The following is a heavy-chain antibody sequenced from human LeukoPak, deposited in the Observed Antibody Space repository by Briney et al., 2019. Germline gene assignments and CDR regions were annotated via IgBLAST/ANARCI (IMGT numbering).Heavy chain of an antibody. CDR1: GFTGSDNY. V-gene: IGHV3-66*01. CDR2: IYDGGST. CDR3: ARDSPSAGTEV. D-gene: IGHD3-10*01. J-gene: IGHJ6*02. Sequence: GGSLRLYCAASGFTGSDNYMSWVRQAPGKGLEWVSVIYDGGSTYYADSVKGRFTISRDNSKNTLYLQMNSLRAEDTAVYYCARDSPSAGTEVWGQGTTVTVSS.